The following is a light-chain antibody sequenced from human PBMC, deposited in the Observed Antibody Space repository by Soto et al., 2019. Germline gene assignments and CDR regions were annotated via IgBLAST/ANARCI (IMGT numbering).Light chain of an antibody. V-gene: IGLV2-14*03. CDR2: HVT. J-gene: IGLJ1*01. CDR3: CSLTTSHTYV. Sequence: QSALTQPASVCGSPGQSVTISCTGTISDIGHYDYVSWYQQHPGKAPKLMIYHVTYRPSGVSNRYSGYKSGNSASLTISGLQADDEADYYCCSLTTSHTYVFGSGTKVTVL. CDR1: ISDIGHYDY.